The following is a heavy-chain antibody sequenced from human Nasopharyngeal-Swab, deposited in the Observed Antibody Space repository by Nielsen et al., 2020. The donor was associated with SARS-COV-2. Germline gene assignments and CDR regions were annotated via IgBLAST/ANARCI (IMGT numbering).Heavy chain of an antibody. V-gene: IGHV1-18*01. CDR2: ISAYNGNT. Sequence: WVRQAPGQGPEWMGWISAYNGNTNYAQKLQGRVTMTTDTSTSTAYMELRSLRSDDTAVYYCAKVRGGYSSSWYDYWGQGTLVTVSS. J-gene: IGHJ4*02. CDR3: AKVRGGYSSSWYDY. D-gene: IGHD6-13*01.